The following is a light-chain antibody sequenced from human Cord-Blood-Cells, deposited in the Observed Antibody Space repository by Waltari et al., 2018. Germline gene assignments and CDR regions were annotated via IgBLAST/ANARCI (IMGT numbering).Light chain of an antibody. V-gene: IGLV3-1*01. CDR3: QAWDSSMV. CDR1: KLGDKY. CDR2: QDS. J-gene: IGLJ2*01. Sequence: SYELTQPPSVSVSPGQTASITCSGAKLGDKYACWYQQKPGQSPVLVIYQDSKRPSGIPERFSGSNSGNTATLTISGTQAMDEADYYCQAWDSSMVFGGGTKLTVL.